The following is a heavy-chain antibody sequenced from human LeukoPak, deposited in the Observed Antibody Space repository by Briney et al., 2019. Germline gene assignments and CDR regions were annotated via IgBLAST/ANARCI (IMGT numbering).Heavy chain of an antibody. CDR3: ARVFTMIVVSRLRAFDI. Sequence: ASVKVSCKASGYTFTSYGISWVRQAPGQGLEWMGWISAYNGNTNYAQKLQGRVTMTTDTSTSTAYVELRSLRSDDTAVYYCARVFTMIVVSRLRAFDIWGQGTMVTVSS. J-gene: IGHJ3*02. CDR1: GYTFTSYG. D-gene: IGHD3-22*01. CDR2: ISAYNGNT. V-gene: IGHV1-18*01.